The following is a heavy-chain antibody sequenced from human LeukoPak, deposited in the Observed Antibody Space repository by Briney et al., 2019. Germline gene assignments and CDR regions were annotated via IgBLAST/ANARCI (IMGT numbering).Heavy chain of an antibody. D-gene: IGHD1-26*01. J-gene: IGHJ4*02. CDR3: ARVFRKSGSYSSYYFDY. V-gene: IGHV4-59*01. CDR2: IYYSGST. CDR1: GGSISSYY. Sequence: PSETLSLTCTVSGGSISSYYWSWIRQPPGKGLEWIGYIYYSGSTNYNPSLKSRVTISVDTSKNQFSLKPSSVTAADTAVYYCARVFRKSGSYSSYYFDYWGQGTLVTVSS.